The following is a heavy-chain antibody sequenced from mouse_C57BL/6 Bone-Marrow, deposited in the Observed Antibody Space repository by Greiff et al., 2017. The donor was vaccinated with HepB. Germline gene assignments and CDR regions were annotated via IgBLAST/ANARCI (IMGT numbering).Heavy chain of an antibody. D-gene: IGHD1-1*01. J-gene: IGHJ1*03. CDR1: GYTFTDYE. Sequence: VKLQESGAELVRPGASVTLSCKASGYTFTDYEMHWVKQTPVHGLEWIGAIDPETGGTAYNQKFKGKAILTADKSSSTAYMELRSLTSEDSAVYYCTNYYGSSHWYFDVWGTGTTVTVSS. CDR2: IDPETGGT. V-gene: IGHV1-15*01. CDR3: TNYYGSSHWYFDV.